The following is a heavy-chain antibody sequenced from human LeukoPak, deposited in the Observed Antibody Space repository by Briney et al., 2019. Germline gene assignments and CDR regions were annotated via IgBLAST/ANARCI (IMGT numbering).Heavy chain of an antibody. J-gene: IGHJ6*03. CDR3: AKDANWNHGGGYMDV. Sequence: AGGSLRPSCAASGFTFSSYAMSWVRQAPGKGLEWVSAISGSGGSTYYADSVKGRFTISRDNSKNTLYLQMNSLRAEDTAVYYCAKDANWNHGGGYMDVWGKGTTVTVSS. CDR1: GFTFSSYA. D-gene: IGHD1-1*01. CDR2: ISGSGGST. V-gene: IGHV3-23*01.